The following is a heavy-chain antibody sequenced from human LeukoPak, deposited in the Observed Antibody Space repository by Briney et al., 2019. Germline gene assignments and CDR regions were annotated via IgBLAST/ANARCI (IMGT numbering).Heavy chain of an antibody. CDR3: ARFAAGGSYYYYMDV. CDR1: GFTFSSYA. V-gene: IGHV3-23*01. D-gene: IGHD3-10*01. Sequence: GGSLRLSCAASGFTFSSYAMSWVRQAPGKGLEWVSVISGSGDNTYYADSVKGRFTISRDNSKNTLYLQMNSLRADDTAVYYCARFAAGGSYYYYMDVWGKGTTVTVSS. CDR2: ISGSGDNT. J-gene: IGHJ6*03.